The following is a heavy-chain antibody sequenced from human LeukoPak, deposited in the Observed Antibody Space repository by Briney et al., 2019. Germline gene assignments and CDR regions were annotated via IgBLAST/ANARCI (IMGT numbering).Heavy chain of an antibody. D-gene: IGHD3-3*01. J-gene: IGHJ4*02. Sequence: SETLSLTCPVSGGSISSYYWSWIRQPAGKGLGWIGRIYTSGSTNYNPSLKSRVTMSVDTSKNQFSLKLSSVTAADTAVYYCARGPWSGYSHWGQGTLVTVSS. V-gene: IGHV4-4*07. CDR3: ARGPWSGYSH. CDR1: GGSISSYY. CDR2: IYTSGST.